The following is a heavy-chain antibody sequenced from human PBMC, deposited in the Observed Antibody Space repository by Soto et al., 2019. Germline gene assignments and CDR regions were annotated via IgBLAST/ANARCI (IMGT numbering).Heavy chain of an antibody. J-gene: IGHJ4*02. D-gene: IGHD3-22*01. CDR1: GFTFSSYA. CDR2: ISGSGGST. V-gene: IGHV3-23*01. Sequence: GWSLRLSCAASGFTFSSYAMSLVRQAPGKGLEWVSAISGSGGSTYYADSVKGRFTISRDNSKNTLYLQMNSLRAEDTAVYYCAKADYYNSSGSQGVFEYWGKGTLVTVSS. CDR3: AKADYYNSSGSQGVFEY.